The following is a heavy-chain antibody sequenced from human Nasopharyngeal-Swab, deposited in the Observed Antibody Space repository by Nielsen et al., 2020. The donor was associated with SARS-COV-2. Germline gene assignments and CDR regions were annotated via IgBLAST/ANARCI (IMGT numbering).Heavy chain of an antibody. CDR2: IKQDGSEK. CDR1: GFTFSTYW. V-gene: IGHV3-7*01. J-gene: IGHJ4*02. Sequence: GGSLRLSCEVSGFTFSTYWMNWVRQAPGKALEWVANIKQDGSEKYYGDSVKGRFTISRDNAKNLLYLQMSSLRAEDTAVYYCAREAAGRGYVDHWGQGILVTVSS. CDR3: AREAAGRGYVDH. D-gene: IGHD6-13*01.